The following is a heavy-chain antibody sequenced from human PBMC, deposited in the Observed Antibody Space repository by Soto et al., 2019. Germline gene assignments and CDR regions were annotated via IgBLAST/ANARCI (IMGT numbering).Heavy chain of an antibody. J-gene: IGHJ4*02. Sequence: QVQLVQSGAEVNKPGASVKVSCKASGYTFTTYTIHWVRQAPGQRLEWVGCINAGTGYTRYSQKFQGRVSITRDTSASTGFMDLSSLRSEDTAVYYCARDEPEVHEALDSWGQGTLVTVSS. CDR1: GYTFTTYT. CDR2: INAGTGYT. D-gene: IGHD2-2*01. V-gene: IGHV1-3*01. CDR3: ARDEPEVHEALDS.